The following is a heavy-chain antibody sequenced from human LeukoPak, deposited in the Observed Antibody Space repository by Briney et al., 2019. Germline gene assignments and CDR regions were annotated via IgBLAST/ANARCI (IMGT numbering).Heavy chain of an antibody. CDR2: SYSGGNT. D-gene: IGHD6-13*01. CDR3: AGAHSSSWSVF. V-gene: IGHV3-53*01. J-gene: IGHJ5*01. CDR1: GFTVSGNY. Sequence: GGSLRLSCAASGFTVSGNYMSWVCQAPGKGLERDSVSYSGGNTYYADSVKGRCTISRDNSKNTQYLQMNSLRAEDTAVYYCAGAHSSSWSVFWSQGTLVTVS.